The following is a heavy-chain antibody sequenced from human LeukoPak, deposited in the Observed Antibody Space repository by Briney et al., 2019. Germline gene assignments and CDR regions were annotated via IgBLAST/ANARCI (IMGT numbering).Heavy chain of an antibody. CDR1: GGTFSSYA. V-gene: IGHV1-69*13. CDR3: ARDSSGPYNWFDP. J-gene: IGHJ5*02. Sequence: SVKVSCKASGGTFSSYAISWVRQAPGQGLEWMGWIIPIIGTANYAQKFQGRVTITADESTSTAYMELSSLRSEDTAVYYCARDSSGPYNWFDPWGQGTLVTVSS. CDR2: IIPIIGTA. D-gene: IGHD6-19*01.